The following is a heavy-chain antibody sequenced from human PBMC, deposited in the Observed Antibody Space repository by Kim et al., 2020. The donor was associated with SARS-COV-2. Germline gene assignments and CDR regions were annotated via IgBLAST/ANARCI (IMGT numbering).Heavy chain of an antibody. J-gene: IGHJ4*02. CDR1: GGSISSSSYY. CDR2: IYYSGST. CDR3: ARYFPGGYGRDYFDY. V-gene: IGHV4-39*01. D-gene: IGHD3-22*01. Sequence: SETLSLTCTVSGGSISSSSYYWGWIRQPPGKGLEWIGSIYYSGSTYYNPSLKSRVTISVDTSKNQFSLKLSSVTAADTAVYYCARYFPGGYGRDYFDYWGQGTLVTVSS.